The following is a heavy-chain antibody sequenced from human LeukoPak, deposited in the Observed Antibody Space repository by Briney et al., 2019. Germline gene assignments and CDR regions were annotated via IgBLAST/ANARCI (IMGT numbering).Heavy chain of an antibody. CDR1: GFTFSNFV. CDR2: ISGSGDNT. J-gene: IGHJ4*02. V-gene: IGHV3-23*01. D-gene: IGHD4-11*01. CDR3: AKDSWGSVKVDC. Sequence: GGSLRLSCVASGFTFSNFVMSWVRQAPGKGLEWVSAISGSGDNTYYADSVKGRFTISRDNSNNTLYLQISSLRAEDTAVYYCAKDSWGSVKVDCWGRGTLVTVAS.